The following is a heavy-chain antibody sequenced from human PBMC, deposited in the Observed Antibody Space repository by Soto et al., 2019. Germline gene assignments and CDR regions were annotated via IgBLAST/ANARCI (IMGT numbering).Heavy chain of an antibody. J-gene: IGHJ5*02. CDR3: AKDPVLRYFDRPPSDWFDP. CDR2: ISGSGGST. V-gene: IGHV3-23*01. D-gene: IGHD3-9*01. Sequence: GGSLRLSCAASGFTVSSYAMSWVRQAPGKGLEWVSAISGSGGSTYYADSVKGRFTISRDNSKNTLYLQMNSLRAEDTDVYYCAKDPVLRYFDRPPSDWFDPWGPGPLLTVSS. CDR1: GFTVSSYA.